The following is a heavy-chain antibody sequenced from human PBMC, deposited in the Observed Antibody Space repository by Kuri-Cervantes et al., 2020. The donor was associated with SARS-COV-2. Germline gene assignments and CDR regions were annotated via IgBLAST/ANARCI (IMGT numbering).Heavy chain of an antibody. CDR2: ISAYNGNT. CDR3: AREQDDFWSGYSTNWFDP. V-gene: IGHV1-18*04. D-gene: IGHD3-3*01. J-gene: IGHJ5*02. Sequence: ASVKVSCKASGYTFTGYYMHWVRQAPGQGLEWMGWISAYNGNTNYAQKLQGRVTMTTDTSASTAYMELSSLRSEDTAVYYRAREQDDFWSGYSTNWFDPWGQGTLVTVSS. CDR1: GYTFTGYY.